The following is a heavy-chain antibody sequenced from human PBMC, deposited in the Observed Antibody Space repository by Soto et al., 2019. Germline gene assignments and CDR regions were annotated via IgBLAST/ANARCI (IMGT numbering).Heavy chain of an antibody. J-gene: IGHJ6*02. D-gene: IGHD6-13*01. CDR1: GGTFSSYA. CDR2: IIPIFGTA. Sequence: SVKVSCKASGGTFSSYAISWVRQAPGQGLEWMGGIIPIFGTANYAQKFQGRVTITADESTSTAYMELSSLRSEDTAVYYCARCSYDSWSYYSYGMDVWGQGTAVTVSS. CDR3: ARCSYDSWSYYSYGMDV. V-gene: IGHV1-69*13.